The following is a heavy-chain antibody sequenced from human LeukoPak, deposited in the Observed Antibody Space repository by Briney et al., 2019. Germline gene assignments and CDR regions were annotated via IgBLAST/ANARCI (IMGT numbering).Heavy chain of an antibody. Sequence: GGSLRLSCAASEFTFSSYWMHWVRQAPGKGLEWVAVIWYDGSNKYYADSVKGRFTISRDNSKNTLYLQMNSLRAEDTAVYYCAIYCSSTSCIGGYWGQGTLVTVSS. J-gene: IGHJ4*02. CDR3: AIYCSSTSCIGGY. V-gene: IGHV3-33*08. CDR2: IWYDGSNK. CDR1: EFTFSSYW. D-gene: IGHD2-2*01.